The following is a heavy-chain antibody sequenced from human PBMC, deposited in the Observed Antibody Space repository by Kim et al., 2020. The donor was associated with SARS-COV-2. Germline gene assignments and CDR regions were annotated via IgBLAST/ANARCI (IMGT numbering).Heavy chain of an antibody. CDR3: ARGRDWFDP. V-gene: IGHV4-38-2*02. D-gene: IGHD3-10*01. Sequence: SETLSLTCTVSGYSISSGYYWGWIRQPPGKGLEWIGSIYHSGSTYYNPSLKSRVTISVDTSKNQFSLKLSSVTAADTAVYYCARGRDWFDPWGQGTLVTVSS. CDR1: GYSISSGYY. CDR2: IYHSGST. J-gene: IGHJ5*02.